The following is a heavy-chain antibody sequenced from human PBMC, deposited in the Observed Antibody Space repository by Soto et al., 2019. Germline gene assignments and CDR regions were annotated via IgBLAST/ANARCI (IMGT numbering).Heavy chain of an antibody. CDR2: INHSGST. J-gene: IGHJ4*02. CDR1: GGSFSGYY. CDR3: ARGSMVRGAPTGY. D-gene: IGHD3-10*01. V-gene: IGHV4-34*01. Sequence: SETLSLTCAVYGGSFSGYYWSWIRQPPGKGLEWIGEINHSGSTNYNPSLKSRVTISVDTSKNQFSLKLSSVTAAGTAVYYCARGSMVRGAPTGYWGQGTLVTVS.